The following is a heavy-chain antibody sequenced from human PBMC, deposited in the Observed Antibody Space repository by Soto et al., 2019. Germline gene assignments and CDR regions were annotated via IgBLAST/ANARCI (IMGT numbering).Heavy chain of an antibody. CDR1: GFTFSSYG. J-gene: IGHJ4*02. V-gene: IGHV3-30*03. Sequence: VQLVESGGGVVQPGRSLRLSCAASGFTFSSYGMHWVRQAPGKGLEWVAVISYDGSNKYYADSVKGRFTISRDNSKNTLYLQMNSLRAEDTAVYYCARDDGDYVGFDYWGQGTLVTVSS. D-gene: IGHD4-17*01. CDR3: ARDDGDYVGFDY. CDR2: ISYDGSNK.